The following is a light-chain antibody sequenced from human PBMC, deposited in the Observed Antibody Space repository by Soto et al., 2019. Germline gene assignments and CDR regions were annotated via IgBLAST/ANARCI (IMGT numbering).Light chain of an antibody. Sequence: QSVLTQPPSASGAPGQRVTISCSGSSANIGSNNVNWYQQLPGTAPKLLIYTNNQRPSGVRDRFSGSRSGTSASLAISGLQSEDEADYYCAAWDDSLNGFVFGTGTKLTVL. V-gene: IGLV1-44*01. CDR2: TNN. CDR3: AAWDDSLNGFV. J-gene: IGLJ1*01. CDR1: SANIGSNN.